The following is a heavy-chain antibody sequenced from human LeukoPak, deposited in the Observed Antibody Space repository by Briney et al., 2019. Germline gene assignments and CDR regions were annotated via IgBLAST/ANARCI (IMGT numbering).Heavy chain of an antibody. Sequence: GGSLRLSCAASGFSFSSQAMSWVRQAPGKGLEWVSHISHDGGSTYYADSVKGRFTISRDNSSNTLYLQMSSLKDEDTAIYYCAKVKFYFDNWGQGALVTVSS. CDR1: GFSFSSQA. V-gene: IGHV3-23*01. J-gene: IGHJ4*02. CDR3: AKVKFYFDN. CDR2: ISHDGGST.